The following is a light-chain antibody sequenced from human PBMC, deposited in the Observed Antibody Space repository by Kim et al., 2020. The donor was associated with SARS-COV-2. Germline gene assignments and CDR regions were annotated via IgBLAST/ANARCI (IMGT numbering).Light chain of an antibody. V-gene: IGLV3-1*01. CDR3: QAWDSGTAV. CDR1: KLGEKY. CDR2: QDT. J-gene: IGLJ3*02. Sequence: SPGQTASITCSRDKLGEKYASWGQQKPGQSPVVVIYQDTKRPSGIPKRFSGSNSGNTLTLTISGTQPVDESEYYCQAWDSGTAVFGGGTKLTVL.